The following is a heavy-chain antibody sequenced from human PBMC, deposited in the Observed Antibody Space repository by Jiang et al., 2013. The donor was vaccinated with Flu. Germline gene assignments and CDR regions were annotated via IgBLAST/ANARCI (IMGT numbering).Heavy chain of an antibody. CDR2: ISTYTFST. CDR1: GYTFINYG. Sequence: GAEVKKPGASVKVSCKASGYTFINYGISWVRQAPGQGLEWMGWISTYTFSTTYAQKFQGRVSMTTDASTTTVYMELRSLRSDDTAVYYCARGIETYYHGSGAYWGQGTLVTVSS. D-gene: IGHD3-10*01. V-gene: IGHV1-18*04. CDR3: ARGIETYYHGSGAY. J-gene: IGHJ4*02.